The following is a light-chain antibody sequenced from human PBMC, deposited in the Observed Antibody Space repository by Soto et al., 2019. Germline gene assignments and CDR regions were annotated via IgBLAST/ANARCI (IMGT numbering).Light chain of an antibody. CDR1: RSVSSSY. J-gene: IGKJ1*01. Sequence: EIVLTQSPGTLSLSPGERATLSCRASRSVSSSYLAWYQQKPGQAPRLLIYGASSGATGIPDRFSGSGSGTDFTLTISRLEPEDFAVYYCQQYGNSPPWTFGQGTKV. CDR3: QQYGNSPPWT. V-gene: IGKV3-20*01. CDR2: GAS.